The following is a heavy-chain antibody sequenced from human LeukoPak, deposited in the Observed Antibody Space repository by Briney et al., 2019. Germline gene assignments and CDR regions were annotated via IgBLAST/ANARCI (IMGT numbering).Heavy chain of an antibody. J-gene: IGHJ6*03. Sequence: PGGSLRLSCAASGFTFSSYWMSWVRQAPGKGLEWVANIKQDGSEKYYVDSVKGRFTISRDNAKNSLYLQMKSLRAEDTAVYYCARDQITMLRGVIIKDYYYYYMDVWGKGTTVTVSS. CDR2: IKQDGSEK. CDR3: ARDQITMLRGVIIKDYYYYYMDV. D-gene: IGHD3-10*01. CDR1: GFTFSSYW. V-gene: IGHV3-7*01.